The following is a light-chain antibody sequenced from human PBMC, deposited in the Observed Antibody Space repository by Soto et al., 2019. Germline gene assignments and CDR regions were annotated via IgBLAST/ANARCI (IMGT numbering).Light chain of an antibody. CDR3: QQHNQWPIT. V-gene: IGKV3-15*01. Sequence: DIVMTHSPATLTASLCERATLSSSASQSAGTNLAWYQQKPGQDPRLLIHGAFTRATGIPARFSGSGSGTEFTLTINSLQSEDSAVYYCQQHNQWPITFGQGTRLEIK. J-gene: IGKJ5*01. CDR2: GAF. CDR1: QSAGTN.